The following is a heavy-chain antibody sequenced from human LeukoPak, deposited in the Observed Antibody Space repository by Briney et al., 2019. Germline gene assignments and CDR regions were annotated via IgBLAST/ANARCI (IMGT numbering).Heavy chain of an antibody. V-gene: IGHV3-21*01. CDR2: ISSSSSYI. D-gene: IGHD6-13*01. CDR1: GFTFSSYS. Sequence: PGGSLRLSCAASGFTFSSYSMNWVRQAPGKGLEWVSSISSSSSYIYYADSVKGRFTISRDNAKNSLYLQMNSLRAEDTAVYYCARYGVAAAGPGFDPWGQGTLVTVSS. CDR3: ARYGVAAAGPGFDP. J-gene: IGHJ5*02.